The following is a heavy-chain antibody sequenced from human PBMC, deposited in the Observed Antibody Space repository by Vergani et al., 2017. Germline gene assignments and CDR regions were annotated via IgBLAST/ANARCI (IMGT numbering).Heavy chain of an antibody. CDR2: ISYDGSNK. CDR1: GFTFSSYG. J-gene: IGHJ4*02. CDR3: AKDSWSDWGFDY. V-gene: IGHV3-30*18. D-gene: IGHD1-26*01. Sequence: QVQLVESGGGVVQPGRSLRLSCAASGFTFSSYGMHWVRQAPGKGLEWVAVISYDGSNKYYADSVKGRFTISRDNSKNTLYLQMNSLRAEDTAVYYGAKDSWSDWGFDYWGQGTLVTVSS.